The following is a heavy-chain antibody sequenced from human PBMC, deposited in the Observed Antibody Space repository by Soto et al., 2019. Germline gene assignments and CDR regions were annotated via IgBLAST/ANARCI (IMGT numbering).Heavy chain of an antibody. V-gene: IGHV3-48*02. CDR1: GLTSSSYD. D-gene: IGHD3-9*01. CDR2: ISRSSSTI. J-gene: IGHJ4*02. CDR3: ATAPAANGYDIDH. Sequence: GESLKISCAVSGLTSSSYDMNWVRQAPGKGLEWVSYISRSSSTIHYAVSVKGRFTISRDNAKNSLYLQMNSLRDEDTAVYYCATAPAANGYDIDHWGQGTLVTVSS.